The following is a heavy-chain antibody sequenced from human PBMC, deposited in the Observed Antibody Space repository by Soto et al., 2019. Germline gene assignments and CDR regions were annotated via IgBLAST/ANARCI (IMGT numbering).Heavy chain of an antibody. D-gene: IGHD5-12*01. CDR3: ARDRVSDYDMGY. CDR1: GRTFSSYA. CDR2: IIPIFGTA. V-gene: IGHV1-69*06. Sequence: SVKVSCKASGRTFSSYAISWVRQAPGQGLEWMGGIIPIFGTANYAQKFQARVTITADKSTSTAYMELSSLRSEDTAVYYCARDRVSDYDMGYWVQGTLVTVSS. J-gene: IGHJ4*02.